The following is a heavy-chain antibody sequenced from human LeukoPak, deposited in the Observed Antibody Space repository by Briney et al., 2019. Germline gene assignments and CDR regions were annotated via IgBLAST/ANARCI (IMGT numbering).Heavy chain of an antibody. CDR1: GYTFTSYG. V-gene: IGHV1-18*01. D-gene: IGHD6-19*01. CDR2: ISAYNGNT. Sequence: ASVKVSCKASGYTFTSYGISWVRQAPGQGLEWMGWISAYNGNTNYAQKLQGRVTMTTDTSTSTAYMELRSLRSDDTAVYYRARDEQWLVRGRYYYGMDVWGQGTTVTVSS. J-gene: IGHJ6*02. CDR3: ARDEQWLVRGRYYYGMDV.